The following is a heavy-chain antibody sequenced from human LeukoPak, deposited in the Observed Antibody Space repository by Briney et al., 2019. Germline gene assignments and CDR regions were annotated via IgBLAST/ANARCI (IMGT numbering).Heavy chain of an antibody. D-gene: IGHD2/OR15-2a*01. J-gene: IGHJ4*02. CDR3: ARDYVYAPRRGLYFDY. Sequence: SETLSLTCAVYGGSFRGYYWSWIRQPPGKGLEWIGEINHSGSTNYNPSLKRRVTMSVDKSKNQFSLDLTSVTAADTAVYYCARDYVYAPRRGLYFDYWGQGILVTVSS. V-gene: IGHV4-34*01. CDR1: GGSFRGYY. CDR2: INHSGST.